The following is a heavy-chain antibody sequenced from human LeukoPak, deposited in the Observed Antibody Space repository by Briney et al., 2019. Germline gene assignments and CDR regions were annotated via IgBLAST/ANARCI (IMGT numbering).Heavy chain of an antibody. CDR3: ASLRFLEWSPDGMDV. J-gene: IGHJ6*02. Sequence: GSLRLSCAASGFTVSSNYMSWVRQAPGKGLEWVSVIYSGGSTYYADSVKGRFTTSRDNSKNTLYLQMNSLRAEDTAVYYCASLRFLEWSPDGMDVWGQGTTVTVSS. D-gene: IGHD3-3*01. V-gene: IGHV3-66*02. CDR2: IYSGGST. CDR1: GFTVSSNY.